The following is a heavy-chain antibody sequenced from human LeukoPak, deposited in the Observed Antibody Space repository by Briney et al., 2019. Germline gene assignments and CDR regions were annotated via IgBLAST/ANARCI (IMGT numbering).Heavy chain of an antibody. CDR3: ASPAYCGGDCYG. CDR2: ITSSSSTI. V-gene: IGHV3-48*01. J-gene: IGHJ4*02. Sequence: GGSLRHSCVASGFTFSSYDMNWVRQAPGKGLEWVSYITSSSSTIYYADSVKGRFTVSRDNAKNSLYLQMNSLRVEDTAVYYCASPAYCGGDCYGWGQGTLVTVSS. CDR1: GFTFSSYD. D-gene: IGHD2-21*01.